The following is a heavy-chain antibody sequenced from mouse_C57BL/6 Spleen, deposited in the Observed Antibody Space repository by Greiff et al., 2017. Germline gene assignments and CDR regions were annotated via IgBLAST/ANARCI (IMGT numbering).Heavy chain of an antibody. CDR3: ARADYYGSSHLYYAMDY. D-gene: IGHD1-1*01. Sequence: EVQLQQSGPELVKPGASVKISCKASGYSFTDYNMNWVKQSNGKSLEWIGVINPNYGTTSYNQKFKGKATLTVDKSSSTAYMQFNILTSEDSAVYYCARADYYGSSHLYYAMDYWGQGTSVTVSS. V-gene: IGHV1-39*01. CDR1: GYSFTDYN. CDR2: INPNYGTT. J-gene: IGHJ4*01.